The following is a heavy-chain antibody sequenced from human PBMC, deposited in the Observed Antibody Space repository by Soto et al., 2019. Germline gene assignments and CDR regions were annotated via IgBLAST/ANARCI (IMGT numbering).Heavy chain of an antibody. CDR2: IYYTGST. CDR3: AGHEFPSQSSGTYFDY. J-gene: IGHJ4*02. Sequence: SETLSLTCTVSGVSISSSNYHWGWIRQPPGKGLEWIGSIYYTGSTHYNPSLKSRVTVSADTSKNQFSLRLSSVIAADTAVYYCAGHEFPSQSSGTYFDYWGRGTLVTVSS. CDR1: GVSISSSNYH. D-gene: IGHD3-10*01. V-gene: IGHV4-39*01.